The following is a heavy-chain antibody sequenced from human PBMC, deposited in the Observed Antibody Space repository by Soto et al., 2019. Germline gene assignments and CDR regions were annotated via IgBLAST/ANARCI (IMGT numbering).Heavy chain of an antibody. V-gene: IGHV3-33*01. CDR2: IWYNGSNK. J-gene: IGHJ6*02. CDR3: ARDYGGTNSFGFGMDV. D-gene: IGHD3-16*01. CDR1: GFTFSTYG. Sequence: HEQLVESGGGVVQPGRSLRLSCAASGFTFSTYGMHWVRQAPGKGLEWVAVIWYNGSNKYYVDSVKGRFTISRDNSKNTLYLQMNSLRAEDTAVYYCARDYGGTNSFGFGMDVWGQGTPVTVSS.